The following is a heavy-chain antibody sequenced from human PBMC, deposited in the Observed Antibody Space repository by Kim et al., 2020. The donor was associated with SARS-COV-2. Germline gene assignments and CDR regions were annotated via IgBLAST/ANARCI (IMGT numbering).Heavy chain of an antibody. D-gene: IGHD6-13*01. Sequence: GGSLRLSCAASGFTFSSYAMSWVRQAPGKGLEWVSAISGSGGSTYYADSVKGRFTISRDNSKNTLYLQMNSLRAEDTAVYYCAKDPDSSSWANWFDPWGQGTLVTVSS. V-gene: IGHV3-23*01. J-gene: IGHJ5*02. CDR2: ISGSGGST. CDR3: AKDPDSSSWANWFDP. CDR1: GFTFSSYA.